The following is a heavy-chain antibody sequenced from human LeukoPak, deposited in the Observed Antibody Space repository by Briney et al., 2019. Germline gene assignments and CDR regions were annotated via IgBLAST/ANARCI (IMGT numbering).Heavy chain of an antibody. J-gene: IGHJ3*02. V-gene: IGHV3-66*01. CDR2: IYSGGGT. CDR3: ARDQWSYGDYARGAFDT. D-gene: IGHD4-17*01. CDR1: GFIFSSYS. Sequence: GGSLRLSCAASGFIFSSYSMSWVRQAPGKGLEWVSVIYSGGGTYYADSVKGRFTISRDISKNTVSLQMNSLRAEDTAVYYCARDQWSYGDYARGAFDTWGQGTMVTVSS.